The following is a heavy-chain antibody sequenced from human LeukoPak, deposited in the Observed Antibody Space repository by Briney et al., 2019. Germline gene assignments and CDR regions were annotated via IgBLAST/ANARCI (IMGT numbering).Heavy chain of an antibody. CDR2: IYSNGNT. D-gene: IGHD4-17*01. J-gene: IGHJ5*02. CDR3: ARDSPYGA. CDR1: GFTVSSNY. V-gene: IGHV3-66*01. Sequence: PGGSLRLSCEASGFTVSSNYMSWVRQARGKGLEWVSVIYSNGNTYYADSVRGRFTISRDISKNTVYLQMNSLRAEDTAVYYCARDSPYGAWGQGTLVTVSS.